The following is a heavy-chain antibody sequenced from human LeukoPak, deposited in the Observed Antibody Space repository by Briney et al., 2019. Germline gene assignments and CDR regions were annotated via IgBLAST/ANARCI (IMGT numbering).Heavy chain of an antibody. CDR1: GFTFSSYW. J-gene: IGHJ5*02. V-gene: IGHV3-7*01. D-gene: IGHD5-18*01. CDR3: ARDHPRGYSYGLSPSDL. Sequence: GGSLRLSCAASGFTFSSYWMSWVRQAPGKGLEWVANIKQDGSEKYYVDSVKGRFTISRDNAKNSLYLQMNSLRAEDTAVYYCARDHPRGYSYGLSPSDLWGQGTLVTVSS. CDR2: IKQDGSEK.